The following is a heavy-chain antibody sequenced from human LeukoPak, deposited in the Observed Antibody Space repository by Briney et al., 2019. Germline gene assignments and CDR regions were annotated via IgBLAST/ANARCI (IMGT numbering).Heavy chain of an antibody. D-gene: IGHD3-22*01. CDR3: AKAHDSSGYIRRDSDY. V-gene: IGHV3-23*01. CDR2: LLSSGAST. Sequence: GGCLRLSCAASGFSFSNYAMSWVRQAPGKGLEWVSGLLSSGASTYYADSVKGRFTISRDNSKNTLFLQMDSLRDDDTAVYYCAKAHDSSGYIRRDSDYWGQGTLVTVSS. CDR1: GFSFSNYA. J-gene: IGHJ4*02.